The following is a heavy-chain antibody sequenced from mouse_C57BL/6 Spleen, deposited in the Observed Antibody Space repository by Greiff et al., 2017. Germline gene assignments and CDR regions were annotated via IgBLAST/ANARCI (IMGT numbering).Heavy chain of an antibody. J-gene: IGHJ3*01. CDR3: TTNYGSSYGAY. Sequence: EVQLQQSGAELVRPGASVKLSCTASGFNIKDYSMNWVKQRTEQGLEWIGQIDPEDGDPEYAPQFQGKATMTADKSSNTAYLQLSSLTSEDTAGDYCTTNYGSSYGAYWGQGTLVTVSA. CDR1: GFNIKDYS. V-gene: IGHV14-1*01. D-gene: IGHD1-1*01. CDR2: IDPEDGDP.